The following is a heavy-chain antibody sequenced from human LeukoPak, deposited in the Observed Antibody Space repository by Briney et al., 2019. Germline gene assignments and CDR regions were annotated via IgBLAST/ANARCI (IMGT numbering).Heavy chain of an antibody. D-gene: IGHD6-25*01. V-gene: IGHV4-4*07. CDR1: GGSISSYY. J-gene: IGHJ3*02. CDR2: IYTSGST. Sequence: SETLSLTCTVSGGSISSYYWSWIRQPAGKGLEWIGRIYTSGSTNYNPSLKSRVTVSVDTSKNQFSLKLSSVTAADTAVYYCAKDSSAGGGDAFDIWGQGTMVTVSS. CDR3: AKDSSAGGGDAFDI.